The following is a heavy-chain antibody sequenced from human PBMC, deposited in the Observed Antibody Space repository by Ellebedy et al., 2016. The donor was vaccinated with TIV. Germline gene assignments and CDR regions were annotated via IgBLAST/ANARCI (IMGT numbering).Heavy chain of an antibody. Sequence: ASVKVSCXVSGYTFTRYSMSWVRQAPGQGLEWMGWIAVYNGHTKYAQKFQDRVVMTTETATSTVCMELRSLRSDDTAVYYCARSRLGGGHWYFDFWGRGTLVTVSS. V-gene: IGHV1-18*01. CDR1: GYTFTRYS. D-gene: IGHD3-10*01. CDR3: ARSRLGGGHWYFDF. J-gene: IGHJ2*01. CDR2: IAVYNGHT.